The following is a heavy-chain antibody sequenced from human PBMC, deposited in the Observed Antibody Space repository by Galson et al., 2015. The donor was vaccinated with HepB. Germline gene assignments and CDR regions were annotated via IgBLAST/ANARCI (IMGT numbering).Heavy chain of an antibody. CDR2: ISSSSSYI. V-gene: IGHV3-21*01. D-gene: IGHD2-2*01. CDR1: GFTFSSYS. J-gene: IGHJ6*03. Sequence: SLRLSCAASGFTFSSYSMNWVRQAPGKGLEWVSSISSSSSYIYYADSVKGRFTISRDNAKNSLYLQMNSLRAEDTAVYYCARVHQGCSSTSCYSTYYYYYMDVWGKGTTVTVSS. CDR3: ARVHQGCSSTSCYSTYYYYYMDV.